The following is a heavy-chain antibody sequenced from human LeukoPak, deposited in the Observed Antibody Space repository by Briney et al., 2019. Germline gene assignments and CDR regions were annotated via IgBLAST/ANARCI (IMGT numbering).Heavy chain of an antibody. V-gene: IGHV3-21*01. CDR2: ISSSSSYI. CDR3: ARAYDISTGYSSNSHFDY. J-gene: IGHJ4*02. Sequence: GGSLRLSCAASGFTFSSYSMNWVRQAPGKGLEWVSSISSSSSYIYYADSVKGRFTISRDNAKNSLYLQMNSLRAEDTAVYYCARAYDISTGYSSNSHFDYWGQGTLVTVSS. D-gene: IGHD3-9*01. CDR1: GFTFSSYS.